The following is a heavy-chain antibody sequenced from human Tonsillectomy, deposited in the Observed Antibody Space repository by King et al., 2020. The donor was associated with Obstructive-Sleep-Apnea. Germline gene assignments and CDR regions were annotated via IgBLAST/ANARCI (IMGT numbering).Heavy chain of an antibody. Sequence: VQLVESGGGVVQPGKSLRLSCAASGFTFSTYAMHWVRQAPGKGLEWVAVISYDGSNKYYTDSVKGRFNISRDNSKNTVYLQVNSPRAEDTAVYYCARDPYYDFWSGYVYYYYGMDVWGHGTTVTVSS. J-gene: IGHJ6*02. CDR3: ARDPYYDFWSGYVYYYYGMDV. V-gene: IGHV3-30*04. CDR1: GFTFSTYA. CDR2: ISYDGSNK. D-gene: IGHD3-3*01.